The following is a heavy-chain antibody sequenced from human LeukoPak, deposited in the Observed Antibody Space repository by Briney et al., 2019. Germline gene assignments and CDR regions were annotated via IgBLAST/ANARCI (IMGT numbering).Heavy chain of an antibody. J-gene: IGHJ6*03. Sequence: PGGSLRLSCAASGFTFSSYSMNWVRQAPGKGLEWVSYISSSSSSTIYYADSVKGRFTISRDNAKNSLYLQMNSLRAEDTAVYYCARAMTTVIGPLDYYYYMDVWGKGTTVTVSS. CDR3: ARAMTTVIGPLDYYYYMDV. CDR2: ISSSSSSTI. CDR1: GFTFSSYS. V-gene: IGHV3-48*04. D-gene: IGHD4-11*01.